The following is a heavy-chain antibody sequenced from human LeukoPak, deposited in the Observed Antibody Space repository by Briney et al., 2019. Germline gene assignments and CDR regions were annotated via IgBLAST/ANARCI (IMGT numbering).Heavy chain of an antibody. Sequence: SETLSLTCTVSGGSISSGSYYWSWIRQPAGKGLEWIGRIYTSGSTSYNPSLKSRVTISVDTSKNQFSLKLSSVTAADTAVYYCARDASDYYDSSGYSHFDYWGQGTLVTVSS. CDR2: IYTSGST. CDR1: GGSISSGSYY. J-gene: IGHJ4*02. V-gene: IGHV4-61*02. CDR3: ARDASDYYDSSGYSHFDY. D-gene: IGHD3-22*01.